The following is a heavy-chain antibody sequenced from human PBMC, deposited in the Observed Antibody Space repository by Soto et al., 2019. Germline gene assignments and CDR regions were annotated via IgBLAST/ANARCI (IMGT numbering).Heavy chain of an antibody. J-gene: IGHJ5*02. CDR3: ARGRVLTVTTGYDWFDP. V-gene: IGHV4-34*01. Sequence: QVQLQQWGAGLLKPSETLSLTCAVYGGSFSGYYWSWIRQPPRKGLEWIGEINHSGSTNYNPSLKSRVTISVDTSKNQFSLKLSSVTAADTAVYYCARGRVLTVTTGYDWFDPWGQGTLVTVSS. D-gene: IGHD4-17*01. CDR2: INHSGST. CDR1: GGSFSGYY.